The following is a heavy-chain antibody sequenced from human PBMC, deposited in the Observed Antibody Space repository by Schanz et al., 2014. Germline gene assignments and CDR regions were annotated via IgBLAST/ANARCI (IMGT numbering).Heavy chain of an antibody. J-gene: IGHJ4*02. CDR1: GYIFINSG. Sequence: QIQLVQSGPEVKKPGATVKVSCKASGYIFINSGISWVRQAPGQGLEWMGWISVYNHNKEYDQKFQGRVTMTTDTSTSTAYMALTDLRSDDTAMYYCARDAADFYDILTEEDYWGQGTLVTVSS. V-gene: IGHV1-18*01. CDR2: ISVYNHNK. CDR3: ARDAADFYDILTEEDY. D-gene: IGHD3-9*01.